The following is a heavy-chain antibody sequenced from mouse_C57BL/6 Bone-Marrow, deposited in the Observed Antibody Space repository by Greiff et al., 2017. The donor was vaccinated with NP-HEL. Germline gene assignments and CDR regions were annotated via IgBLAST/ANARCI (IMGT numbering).Heavy chain of an antibody. J-gene: IGHJ3*01. Sequence: EVKLVESGGGLVKPGGSLKLSCAASGFTFSDYGMHWVRQAPEKGLEWVAYISSGSSTIYSADTVKGRFTISRDNAKNTLFLQMTSLRSEDTAMYYCARGRVWFAYWGQGTLVTVSA. CDR2: ISSGSSTI. V-gene: IGHV5-17*01. CDR1: GFTFSDYG. CDR3: ARGRVWFAY.